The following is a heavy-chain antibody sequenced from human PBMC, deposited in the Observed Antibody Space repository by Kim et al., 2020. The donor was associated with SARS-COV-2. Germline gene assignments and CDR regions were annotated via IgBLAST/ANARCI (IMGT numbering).Heavy chain of an antibody. D-gene: IGHD3-3*01. Sequence: ASVKVSCKVSGYTLTELSMHWVRQAPGKGLEWMGVFDPEDGETIYAQKFQGRVTMTEDTSTDTAYMELSSLRSEDTAVYYCATEYYDFWSAYYGPTTAFDIWGQGTMVTVSS. CDR3: ATEYYDFWSAYYGPTTAFDI. CDR1: GYTLTELS. J-gene: IGHJ3*02. CDR2: FDPEDGET. V-gene: IGHV1-24*01.